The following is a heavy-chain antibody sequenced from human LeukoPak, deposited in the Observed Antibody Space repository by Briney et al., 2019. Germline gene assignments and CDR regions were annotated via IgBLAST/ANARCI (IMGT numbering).Heavy chain of an antibody. CDR2: ISWDGGST. J-gene: IGHJ4*02. V-gene: IGHV3-43D*03. Sequence: GGPLRLSCAASGFTFDDYAMHWVRQAPGKGLEWVSLISWDGGSTYYADSVKGRFTISRDNSKNSLYLQMNSLRAEGTALYYCAKEGSYYYDSSGYYEGYFDYWGQGTLVTVSS. D-gene: IGHD3-22*01. CDR3: AKEGSYYYDSSGYYEGYFDY. CDR1: GFTFDDYA.